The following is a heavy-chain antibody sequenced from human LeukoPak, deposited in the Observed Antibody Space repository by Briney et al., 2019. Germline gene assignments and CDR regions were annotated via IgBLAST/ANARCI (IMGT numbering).Heavy chain of an antibody. V-gene: IGHV3-33*01. D-gene: IGHD6-19*01. CDR3: ARLYSSGWYADH. CDR1: GFSFSTRG. J-gene: IGHJ4*02. CDR2: ISYDGSNK. Sequence: GGFLRLSCAASGFSFSTRGMHWVRQAPGKGLEWVAAISYDGSNKYYADSVKDRFTISRDNSKNTLDLQMNSLRAEDTAVYYCARLYSSGWYADHWGQGTLVTVSS.